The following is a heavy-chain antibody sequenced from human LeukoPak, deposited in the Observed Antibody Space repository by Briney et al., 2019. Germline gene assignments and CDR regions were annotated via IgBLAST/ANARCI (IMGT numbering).Heavy chain of an antibody. CDR3: VREPGFDY. CDR2: IKLGGTDM. V-gene: IGHV3-7*01. CDR1: GFIFGIYW. J-gene: IGHJ4*02. Sequence: GGSLRLSCAASGFIFGIYWMSWVRQAPEKGLEWVAKIKLGGTDMYYMVCARGRFSISRDNVKNTMYLEMNNLRGEDAATYYCVREPGFDYWGQGTPVTVST.